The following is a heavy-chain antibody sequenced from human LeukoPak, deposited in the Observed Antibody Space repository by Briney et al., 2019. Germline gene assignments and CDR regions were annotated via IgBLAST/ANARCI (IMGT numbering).Heavy chain of an antibody. CDR3: ARHLVGFGSSDS. V-gene: IGHV4-34*01. D-gene: IGHD2-8*02. Sequence: SETLSLTCAVYGGSFSGYYWSWIRQPPGKGLEWIGTLYSSGHAYYNPSLKSRVSISVDMPKSQFSLNLTSVTATDTAVYYCARHLVGFGSSDSWGQGTLVGVSS. CDR2: LYSSGHA. CDR1: GGSFSGYY. J-gene: IGHJ5*01.